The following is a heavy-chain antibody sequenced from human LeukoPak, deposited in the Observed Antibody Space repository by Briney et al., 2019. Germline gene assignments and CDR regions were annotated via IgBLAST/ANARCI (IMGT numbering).Heavy chain of an antibody. V-gene: IGHV1-8*01. CDR3: ARGYDFWSGYTPTQYYYYYYMDV. CDR1: GYTFTSYD. Sequence: ASVKVPCKASGYTFTSYDINWVRQATGQGLEWMGWMNPNSGNTGYAQKFQGRVTMTRNTSISTAYMELSSLRSEDTAVYYCARGYDFWSGYTPTQYYYYYYMDVWGKGTTVTVSS. CDR2: MNPNSGNT. D-gene: IGHD3-3*01. J-gene: IGHJ6*03.